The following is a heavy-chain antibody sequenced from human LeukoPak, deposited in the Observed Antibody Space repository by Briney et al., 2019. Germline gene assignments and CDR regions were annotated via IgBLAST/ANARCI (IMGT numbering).Heavy chain of an antibody. CDR3: AKTAAGTISYWYFDL. J-gene: IGHJ2*01. D-gene: IGHD6-13*01. CDR1: GGSFSGYY. V-gene: IGHV4-34*01. Sequence: PSETLSLTCAVHGGSFSGYYWSWIRQPPGKGLEWIGEINHSGSTNYNPSLKSRVTISVDTSKNQFSLKLSSVTAADTAVYYCAKTAAGTISYWYFDLWGHGTLVTVSS. CDR2: INHSGST.